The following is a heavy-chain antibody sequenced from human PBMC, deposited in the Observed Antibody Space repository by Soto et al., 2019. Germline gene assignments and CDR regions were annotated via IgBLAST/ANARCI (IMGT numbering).Heavy chain of an antibody. J-gene: IGHJ6*03. V-gene: IGHV3-48*01. CDR2: ISTSSRTI. Sequence: PGGSLRLSCSASGFTFNIYTMHWVRQAPGKGLECVSYISTSSRTIYYADSVKGRFTISRDNAKNSLYLQMNGLRAEDTAVYYCARVLGTVTNYYYMDVWGKGDTVTVSS. D-gene: IGHD4-17*01. CDR1: GFTFNIYT. CDR3: ARVLGTVTNYYYMDV.